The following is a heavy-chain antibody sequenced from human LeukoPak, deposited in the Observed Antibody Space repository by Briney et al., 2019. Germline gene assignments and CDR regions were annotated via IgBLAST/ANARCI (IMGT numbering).Heavy chain of an antibody. J-gene: IGHJ4*02. CDR3: AREEMRKRDFDY. CDR1: GGTFSSYA. CDR2: IIPILGIA. V-gene: IGHV1-69*04. Sequence: GASVKVSCKASGGTFSSYAISWVRQAPGQGLEWMGRIIPILGIANYAQKLQGRVTITADKSTSTACMELSSLRSEDTAVYYCAREEMRKRDFDYWGQGTLVTVSP.